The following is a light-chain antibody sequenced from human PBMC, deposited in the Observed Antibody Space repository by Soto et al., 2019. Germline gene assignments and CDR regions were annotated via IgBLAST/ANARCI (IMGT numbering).Light chain of an antibody. CDR1: QDIGNF. Sequence: ILMTQSPSSLSAFVGDRVTITFLASQDIGNFLAWYQQKPGKVPKLLIYAASTLQSGVPSRFIGSGSGTDFTLTISSLQPEGVATYYCQKCKVAPFTFGGGTKVDIK. CDR2: AAS. CDR3: QKCKVAPFT. V-gene: IGKV1-27*01. J-gene: IGKJ4*01.